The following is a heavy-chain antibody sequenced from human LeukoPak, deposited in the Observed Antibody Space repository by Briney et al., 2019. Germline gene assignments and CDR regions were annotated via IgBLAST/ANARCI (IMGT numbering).Heavy chain of an antibody. CDR3: ARDLYSSGWYRSVDH. V-gene: IGHV1-3*01. J-gene: IGHJ4*02. Sequence: ASAKVSCKASGYTFTSYPMHWVRQAPGQRLEWMGWINAGNGNTKYSQKFQGRVTFTRDTSASTAYMDLSSLRYEDTAVYYRARDLYSSGWYRSVDHWGQGTLVTVSS. CDR1: GYTFTSYP. D-gene: IGHD6-19*01. CDR2: INAGNGNT.